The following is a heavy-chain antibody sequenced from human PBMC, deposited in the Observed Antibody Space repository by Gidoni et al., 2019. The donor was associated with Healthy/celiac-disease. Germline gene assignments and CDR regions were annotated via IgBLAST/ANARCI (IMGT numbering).Heavy chain of an antibody. V-gene: IGHV1-69*04. CDR2: ISPILGIA. CDR1: GGTFSSYA. J-gene: IGHJ4*02. CDR3: AEGYCSGGSCPRY. Sequence: QLQLVQSGAEVKKPRPSVKVSRKASGGTFSSYAISWVRQSPVQGLEWMGRISPILGIANYAQKFQGRVTITADKSTSTAYMELSSLRSEDTAVYYCAEGYCSGGSCPRYWGQGTLVTVSS. D-gene: IGHD2-15*01.